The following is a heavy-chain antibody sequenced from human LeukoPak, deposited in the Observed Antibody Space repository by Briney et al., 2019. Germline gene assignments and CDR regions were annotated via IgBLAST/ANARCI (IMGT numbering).Heavy chain of an antibody. CDR1: GYTFTSYY. Sequence: ASVKVSCKASGYTFTSYYMHWVRQAPGQGLEWMGIINPSGGSTSYAQKFQGRVTITADKSTSTAYMELSSLRSEDTAVYYCAREPVGARGVDYWGQGTLVTVSS. V-gene: IGHV1-46*01. CDR2: INPSGGST. J-gene: IGHJ4*02. D-gene: IGHD4-17*01. CDR3: AREPVGARGVDY.